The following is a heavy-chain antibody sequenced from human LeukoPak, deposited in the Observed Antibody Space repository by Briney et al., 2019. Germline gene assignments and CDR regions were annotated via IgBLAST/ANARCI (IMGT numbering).Heavy chain of an antibody. CDR1: GFTFSDFY. J-gene: IGHJ6*02. V-gene: IGHV3-11*01. D-gene: IGHD1-1*01. CDR2: ISRGGHSL. CDR3: ARSRTGTPPYYYYYGLDV. Sequence: GGSLRLSCAASGFTFSDFYMSWVRQAPGKGLEWISYISRGGHSLYYTDTVKGRFTISRDNANNSLFLQMNSLRAEDTAVYYCARSRTGTPPYYYYYGLDVWGQGTTVTVS.